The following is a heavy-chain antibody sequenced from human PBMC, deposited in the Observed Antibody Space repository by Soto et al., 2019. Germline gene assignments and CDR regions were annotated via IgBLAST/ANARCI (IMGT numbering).Heavy chain of an antibody. CDR1: GESFSGYC. CDR3: ARAHCRGDSCYSVQHWFDP. J-gene: IGHJ5*02. CDR2: MYHSGST. V-gene: IGHV4-34*01. Sequence: SETLSLTCAVYGESFSGYCWSWIRQPPGKGLEWIGEMYHSGSTNHNPSLKSRVTISVDKSKNQFSLKLSSATAADTAVYYCARAHCRGDSCYSVQHWFDPWGQGTLVTVSS. D-gene: IGHD2-15*01.